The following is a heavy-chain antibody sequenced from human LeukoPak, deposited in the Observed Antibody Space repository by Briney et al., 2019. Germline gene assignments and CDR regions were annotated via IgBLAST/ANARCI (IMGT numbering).Heavy chain of an antibody. CDR2: MLYSGST. Sequence: SETLSLTCAVYGGSFSGYYWSWIRQPPGKGLEFIGGMLYSGSTYYNPSLKSRVTISVDTSKNQFSLKLSSVTAADAAVYYCARRRADHNWFDPWGQGTLVTVSS. CDR3: ARRRADHNWFDP. V-gene: IGHV4-34*12. J-gene: IGHJ5*02. CDR1: GGSFSGYY.